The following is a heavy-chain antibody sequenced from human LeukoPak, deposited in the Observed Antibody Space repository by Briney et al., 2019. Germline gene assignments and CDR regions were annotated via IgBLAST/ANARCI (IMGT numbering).Heavy chain of an antibody. CDR2: MNQDGTRK. J-gene: IGHJ5*02. V-gene: IGHV3-7*01. D-gene: IGHD3-10*01. CDR1: GFTFSSSW. Sequence: GGSLRLSCVASGFTFSSSWMSWVRQGPGKGPECVANMNQDGTRKYYVDSVKGRFTISRDNAKNSLFLQMNGLRAEDTAVYYCTKDSQGSGTYSIDHWGQGTLVTVSS. CDR3: TKDSQGSGTYSIDH.